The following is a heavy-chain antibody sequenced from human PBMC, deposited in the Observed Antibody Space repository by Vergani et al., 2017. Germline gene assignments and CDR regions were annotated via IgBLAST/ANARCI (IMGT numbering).Heavy chain of an antibody. CDR2: ISGSGGST. J-gene: IGHJ6*03. CDR3: AKDSGLRGYDLREVSYMDV. CDR1: GFTFSSYA. Sequence: VHLVESGGGVVQPGRSLTLSCSASGFTFSSYAMSWVRQAPGKGLEWVSAISGSGGSTYYADSVKGRFTISRDNSKNTLYLQMNSLRAEDTAVYYCAKDSGLRGYDLREVSYMDVWGKGTTVTVSS. D-gene: IGHD5-12*01. V-gene: IGHV3-23*04.